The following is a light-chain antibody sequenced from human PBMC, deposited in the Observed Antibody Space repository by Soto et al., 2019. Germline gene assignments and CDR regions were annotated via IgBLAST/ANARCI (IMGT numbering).Light chain of an antibody. CDR2: EVS. V-gene: IGLV2-8*01. Sequence: QSDLTQPPSASGSPGQSVTISCTGTSSDVGGYNYVSWYQQHPGKAPKLMIYEVSKRPSGVPDRFSGSKSGNTASLTVSGLQAEDEADCYCSSYAGSNNLVFGGGTKVTVL. CDR1: SSDVGGYNY. CDR3: SSYAGSNNLV. J-gene: IGLJ2*01.